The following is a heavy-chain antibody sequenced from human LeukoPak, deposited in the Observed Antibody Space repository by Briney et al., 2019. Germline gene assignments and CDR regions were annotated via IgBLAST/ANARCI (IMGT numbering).Heavy chain of an antibody. J-gene: IGHJ4*02. CDR1: GYSFTSYW. D-gene: IGHD3-3*01. Sequence: GESLKISCKGSGYSFTSYWIGWVRQMPGKGQEWMGIIYPGDSDTRYSPSFQGQVTISADKSISTAYLQWSSLKASDTAMYYCARRGSENDFWSGYYSHWGQGTLVTVSS. CDR3: ARRGSENDFWSGYYSH. CDR2: IYPGDSDT. V-gene: IGHV5-51*01.